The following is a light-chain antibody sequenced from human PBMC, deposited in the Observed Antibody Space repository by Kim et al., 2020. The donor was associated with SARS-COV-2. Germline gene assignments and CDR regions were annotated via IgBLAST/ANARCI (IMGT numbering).Light chain of an antibody. CDR1: SSDVGGYYR. CDR3: SSYTSSTNLV. CDR2: EVS. J-gene: IGLJ2*01. Sequence: QSALTQPPSVSGSPGQSVTISCTGTSSDVGGYYRVSWYQQPPGTAPKLMIYEVSNRPSGVPDRFSGSKSGNTASLTISGLQAEDEGDYYCSSYTSSTNLVFGGGTQLTVL. V-gene: IGLV2-18*02.